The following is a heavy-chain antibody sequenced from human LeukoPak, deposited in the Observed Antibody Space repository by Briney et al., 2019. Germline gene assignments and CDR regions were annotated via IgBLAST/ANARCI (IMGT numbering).Heavy chain of an antibody. Sequence: SETLSLTCAVYGGSFSGNFWSWIRQPPGKGLEWIGEINHSGSTNYNPSLQSRITLSVDTSKNQFSLNLNSLTAADTAVYYCARAPLGYYYGSERYCYYGMDVWGQGTTVTVSS. D-gene: IGHD3-10*01. CDR1: GGSFSGNF. V-gene: IGHV4-34*01. CDR3: ARAPLGYYYGSERYCYYGMDV. J-gene: IGHJ6*02. CDR2: INHSGST.